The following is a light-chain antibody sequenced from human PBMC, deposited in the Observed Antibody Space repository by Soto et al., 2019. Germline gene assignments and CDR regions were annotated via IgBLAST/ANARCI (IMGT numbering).Light chain of an antibody. V-gene: IGKV3-15*01. Sequence: EIVMTQSPATLSVSPGERATLSCRASQSVSSNLAWYQQKPGQAPRLLIYGASTRATGIPARFSGSGSGTDFTLTISSLEPEDFAVYYCQQRNNWITFGGGTKVDIK. J-gene: IGKJ4*01. CDR3: QQRNNWIT. CDR1: QSVSSN. CDR2: GAS.